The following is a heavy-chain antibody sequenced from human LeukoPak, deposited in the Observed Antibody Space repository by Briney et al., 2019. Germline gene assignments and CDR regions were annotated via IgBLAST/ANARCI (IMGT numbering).Heavy chain of an antibody. CDR3: ARGGLKGVAGTRGLDY. D-gene: IGHD2-15*01. CDR2: ISAYNGNT. CDR1: GGTFSSYA. V-gene: IGHV1-18*01. Sequence: GASVKVSCKASGGTFSSYAISWVRQASGQGLEWMGWISAYNGNTNYAQKLQGRVTMTTDTSTSTAYMELRSLRSDDTAVYYCARGGLKGVAGTRGLDYWGQGTLVTVSS. J-gene: IGHJ4*02.